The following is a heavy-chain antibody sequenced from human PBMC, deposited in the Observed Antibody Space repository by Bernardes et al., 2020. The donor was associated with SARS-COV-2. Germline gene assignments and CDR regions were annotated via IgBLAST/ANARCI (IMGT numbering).Heavy chain of an antibody. CDR2: IYNTEST. D-gene: IGHD3-10*01. J-gene: IGHJ4*02. CDR1: GGSISGDDFY. Sequence: LSLTCTVSGGSISGDDFYWSWIRQRPGKGLEWIGYIYNTESTYYNPSLESRVTISGDTSKNQFSLKLSSVTAADSAVYYCARVGFGELWGPFDYWGQGTLVTVSS. V-gene: IGHV4-31*03. CDR3: ARVGFGELWGPFDY.